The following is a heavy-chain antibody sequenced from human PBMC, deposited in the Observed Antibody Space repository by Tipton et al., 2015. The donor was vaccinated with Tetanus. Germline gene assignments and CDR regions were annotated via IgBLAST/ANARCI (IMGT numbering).Heavy chain of an antibody. Sequence: TLSLTCTVSGGSISSGGYYWSWIRQHPGKGLEWIGYIYYSGSTYYNPSLKSRVTISVDTSKNQFSLKLSSVTAADTAVYYCARDAGTVEPEGAFDIWGQGTMVTVSS. J-gene: IGHJ3*02. CDR2: IYYSGST. V-gene: IGHV4-31*03. CDR1: GGSISSGGYY. CDR3: ARDAGTVEPEGAFDI. D-gene: IGHD4-23*01.